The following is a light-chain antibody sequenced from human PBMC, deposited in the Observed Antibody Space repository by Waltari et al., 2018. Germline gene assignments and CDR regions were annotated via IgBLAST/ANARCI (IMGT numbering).Light chain of an antibody. CDR1: QSVSRA. Sequence: EIVLTQSPGSLSSSPGERVTPSCRASQSVSRALAWYQQKPGQAPRLLIFGASNRATGIPDRFSGSGSETDFSLTISRLEPEDFAVYYCRHYVRLPATFGRGTKVEIK. V-gene: IGKV3-20*01. J-gene: IGKJ1*01. CDR3: RHYVRLPAT. CDR2: GAS.